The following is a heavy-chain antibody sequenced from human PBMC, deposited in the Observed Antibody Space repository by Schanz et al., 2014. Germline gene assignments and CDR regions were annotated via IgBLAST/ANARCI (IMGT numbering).Heavy chain of an antibody. CDR2: ISASGGST. CDR3: TRDVRLDRRGNWFDP. V-gene: IGHV3-23*01. D-gene: IGHD1-1*01. Sequence: EAQLLESGGGLVQPGGSLRLSCAASGFTFSSYAMSWVRQAPGKGLEWVSAISASGGSTYYADSVKGRFTISRDNSKNTLYLQMNSLRAEDTAVYYCTRDVRLDRRGNWFDPWGQGTLXTVSS. J-gene: IGHJ5*02. CDR1: GFTFSSYA.